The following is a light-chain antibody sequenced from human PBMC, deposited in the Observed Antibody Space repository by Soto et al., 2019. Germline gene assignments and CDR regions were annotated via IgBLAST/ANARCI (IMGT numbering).Light chain of an antibody. J-gene: IGKJ3*01. CDR1: QTVSTN. CDR3: QQENMTPFT. CDR2: GSY. V-gene: IGKV1-39*01. Sequence: DIQMTQSPSSLSASVGDRVTITCRASQTVSTNLNWYQRKPGKAPSLLIYGSYNLQTGVPSRFSGSGSETDFTLTISSLQPEDFGSYYCQQENMTPFTFGPGTKVDIK.